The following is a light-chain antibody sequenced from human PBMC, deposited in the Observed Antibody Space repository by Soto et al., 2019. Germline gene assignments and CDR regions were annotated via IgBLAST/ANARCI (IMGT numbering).Light chain of an antibody. CDR1: SSDVGGYNY. CDR2: DVT. J-gene: IGLJ3*02. CDR3: CSYAGSNTWV. V-gene: IGLV2-11*01. Sequence: QSALTQPRSVYGSPGQSVTISCTGASSDVGGYNYVSWYQQHSGKAPKLMIYDVTKRPSGVPDRFSGSKSGNAASLTISGLQADDEADYFCCSYAGSNTWVFGGGTQLTVL.